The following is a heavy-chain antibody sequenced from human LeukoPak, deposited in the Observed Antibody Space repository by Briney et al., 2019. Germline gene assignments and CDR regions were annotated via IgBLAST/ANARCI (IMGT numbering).Heavy chain of an antibody. D-gene: IGHD3-10*01. J-gene: IGHJ6*02. V-gene: IGHV3-48*02. CDR3: ARYFGDPQGMDV. Sequence: GGSLRLSCAASGFISSTYSMNWVRQAPGKGLEWVSQISGNSVTRYYADSVKGRFTISRDNVKNSLYLQMNSLRDEDTAVYYCARYFGDPQGMDVWGQGTTVTASS. CDR2: ISGNSVTR. CDR1: GFISSTYS.